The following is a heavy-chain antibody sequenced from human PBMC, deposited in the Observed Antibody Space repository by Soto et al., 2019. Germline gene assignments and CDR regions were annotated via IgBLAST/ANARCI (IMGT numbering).Heavy chain of an antibody. V-gene: IGHV4-4*07. CDR3: VRGRSYSVYDF. D-gene: IGHD5-12*01. CDR2: IYPSGST. Sequence: QVNLQESGPGPVKPSETLSVTCTVSGGSISGHSWVWIRQPAGKGLEWIGHIYPSGSTSYHPSLRSRVTTALDTSTKMILLNLTSVTAADTAVFYCVRGRSYSVYDFWGPGTLVTVSS. J-gene: IGHJ4*02. CDR1: GGSISGHS.